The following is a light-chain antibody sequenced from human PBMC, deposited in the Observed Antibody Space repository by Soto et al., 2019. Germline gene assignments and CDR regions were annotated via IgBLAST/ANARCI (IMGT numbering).Light chain of an antibody. V-gene: IGKV3-20*01. CDR3: QQYGSSPGT. J-gene: IGKJ2*01. Sequence: EIVLTQSPGTLSLSPGERATLSCRASQSVSSSYLAWYQQKPGQAPRLLIYGASSRATGIPDRFSGSGSGTDFTVTISRLEPEDFAVYYCQQYGSSPGTVGQGTKLEIK. CDR2: GAS. CDR1: QSVSSSY.